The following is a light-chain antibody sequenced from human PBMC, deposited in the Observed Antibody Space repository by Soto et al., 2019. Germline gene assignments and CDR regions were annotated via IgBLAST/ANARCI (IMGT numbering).Light chain of an antibody. CDR1: QSVSID. CDR2: DAS. J-gene: IGKJ1*01. Sequence: EIVLTQSPATLSLSPGERATLSCSASQSVSIDLAWYQQKPGQAPRLLIYDASNRATGIAARFSGGGSGTDFTLTISSPEPEDFAVYYCQQRSQWPWTFGQGTKVDIK. V-gene: IGKV3-11*01. CDR3: QQRSQWPWT.